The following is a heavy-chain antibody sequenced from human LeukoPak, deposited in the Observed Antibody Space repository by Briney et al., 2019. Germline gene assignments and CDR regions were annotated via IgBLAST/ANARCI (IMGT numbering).Heavy chain of an antibody. J-gene: IGHJ6*03. V-gene: IGHV3-21*01. CDR2: ISSSSSYI. CDR1: GFTFSSYS. D-gene: IGHD1-1*01. CDR3: ARTGALNWNYYYYYYTDV. Sequence: PGGSLRLSCAASGFTFSSYSMTWVRQAPGKGLEWVSSISSSSSYIYYADSVKGRFTISRDNAKNSLYLQMNSLRAEDTAVYYCARTGALNWNYYYYYYTDVWGKGTTVTVSS.